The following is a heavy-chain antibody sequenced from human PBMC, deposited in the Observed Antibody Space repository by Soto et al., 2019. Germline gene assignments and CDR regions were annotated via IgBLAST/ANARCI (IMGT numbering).Heavy chain of an antibody. V-gene: IGHV1-69*13. CDR2: IIPIFGTA. CDR1: GGTFSSYA. CDR3: AIGGDYFLSRSCFDP. J-gene: IGHJ5*02. D-gene: IGHD4-17*01. Sequence: GASVKVSCKASGGTFSSYAISWVRQAPGQGLEWMGGIIPIFGTANYAQKFQGRVTITADESTSTAYLDLSSLRSEDTAVYYCAIGGDYFLSRSCFDPWGQGTLVTSPQ.